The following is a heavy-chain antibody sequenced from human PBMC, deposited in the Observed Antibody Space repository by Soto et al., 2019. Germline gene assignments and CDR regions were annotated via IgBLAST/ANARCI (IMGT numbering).Heavy chain of an antibody. CDR2: IYYSGST. CDR1: GGSISSYY. CDR3: AGNNYYVLYYYYYYGMAV. J-gene: IGHJ6*04. D-gene: IGHD3-10*02. V-gene: IGHV4-59*08. Sequence: SETLSLTCTVSGGSISSYYWSWIRQPPGEGLEWIGYIYYSGSTNYNPSLKSRVTISVDTSKNQFSLKLSSVTAADTAVYYCAGNNYYVLYYYYYYGMAVWGKGTTVTVSS.